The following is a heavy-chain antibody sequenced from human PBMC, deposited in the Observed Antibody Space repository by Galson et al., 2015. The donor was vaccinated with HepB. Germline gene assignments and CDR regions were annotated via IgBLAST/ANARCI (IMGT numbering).Heavy chain of an antibody. CDR3: ARDPERYNWNRRQMGAFDI. D-gene: IGHD1-20*01. CDR1: GYTFTSYG. J-gene: IGHJ3*02. Sequence: SVKVSCKASGYTFTSYGISWVRQAPGQGLEWMGWISAYNGNTNYAQKLQGRVTMTTDTSTSTAYMELRSLRSDDTAVYYCARDPERYNWNRRQMGAFDIWGQGTMVTVSS. V-gene: IGHV1-18*01. CDR2: ISAYNGNT.